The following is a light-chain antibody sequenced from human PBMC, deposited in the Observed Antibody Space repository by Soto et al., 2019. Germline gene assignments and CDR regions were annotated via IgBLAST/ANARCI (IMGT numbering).Light chain of an antibody. CDR2: EVT. J-gene: IGLJ1*01. Sequence: QSALTQPASVSGSTGPAIAISCTRTRSDVGAYNYVSLYQQHPGKAPKLMISEVTNRPSGVSDRFSGSKSGNTASLTVSGLQAEDEADYYCSSFTSRFTFVFGTGTKVTVL. V-gene: IGLV2-14*01. CDR3: SSFTSRFTFV. CDR1: RSDVGAYNY.